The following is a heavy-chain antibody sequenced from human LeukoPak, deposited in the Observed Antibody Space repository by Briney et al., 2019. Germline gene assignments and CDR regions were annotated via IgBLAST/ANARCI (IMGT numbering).Heavy chain of an antibody. CDR1: GYTFTGYY. Sequence: ASVKVSCKASGYTFTGYYMHWVRQAPGQGLEWMGWINPSSGDTNYAQKLQGRVTMTRDTSVSTAYMDLSSVTSDDTAVYFCARSAGHCSNGICFTDYYMDVWGRGTTVTVSS. V-gene: IGHV1-2*02. CDR2: INPSSGDT. CDR3: ARSAGHCSNGICFTDYYMDV. J-gene: IGHJ6*03. D-gene: IGHD2-8*01.